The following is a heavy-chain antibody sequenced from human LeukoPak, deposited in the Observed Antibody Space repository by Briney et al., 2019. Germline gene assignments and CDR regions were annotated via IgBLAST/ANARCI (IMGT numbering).Heavy chain of an antibody. J-gene: IGHJ1*01. CDR1: GYSFTSYW. D-gene: IGHD2-15*01. Sequence: GESLKISCKGSGYSFTSYWIGWVRQMPGKSLEWMGIIYPGDSDTRYSPSFQGQVTISANKSISTAYLQWSSLKASDTAMYYCARQSFCSGGSCYSKYFQHWGQGTLVTVSS. CDR3: ARQSFCSGGSCYSKYFQH. CDR2: IYPGDSDT. V-gene: IGHV5-51*01.